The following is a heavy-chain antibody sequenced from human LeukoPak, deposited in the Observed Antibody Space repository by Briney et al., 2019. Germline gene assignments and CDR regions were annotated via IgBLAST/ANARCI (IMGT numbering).Heavy chain of an antibody. J-gene: IGHJ3*02. D-gene: IGHD3-10*01. CDR1: GYTFTSYG. CDR2: IIPILGIA. Sequence: ASVKVSCKASGYTFTSYGISWVRQAPGQGLEWMGRIIPILGIANYAQKFQGRVTITADKSTSTAYMELSSLRSEDTAVYYCARGRVGGAFDIWGQGTMVTVSS. V-gene: IGHV1-69*04. CDR3: ARGRVGGAFDI.